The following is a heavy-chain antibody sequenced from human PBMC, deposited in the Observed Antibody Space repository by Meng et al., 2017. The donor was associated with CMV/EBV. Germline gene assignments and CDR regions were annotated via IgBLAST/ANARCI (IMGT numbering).Heavy chain of an antibody. Sequence: GGSLRLSCAASGFTFDDYAMHWVRQAPGKGLEWVSGISWNSGSIGYADSVKGRFTISRDNAKNSLYLQMNSLRAEDMAVYYCARNNAFDIWGQGTMVTVSS. CDR1: GFTFDDYA. V-gene: IGHV3-9*03. CDR3: ARNNAFDI. CDR2: ISWNSGSI. J-gene: IGHJ3*02.